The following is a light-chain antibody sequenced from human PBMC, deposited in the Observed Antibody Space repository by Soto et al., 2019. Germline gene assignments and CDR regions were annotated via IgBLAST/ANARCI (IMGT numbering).Light chain of an antibody. CDR2: DAS. J-gene: IGKJ2*01. V-gene: IGKV1-33*01. CDR3: QQYDSLPFT. Sequence: DTQMTQSPSALSASIGDRVTITCQASQAISNCLNWYQQKPGKAPQLLIYDASKLETGVPLRFSGSGSGTDFSLTISSLQPEDIATFYCQQYDSLPFTFGQGTNLEIK. CDR1: QAISNC.